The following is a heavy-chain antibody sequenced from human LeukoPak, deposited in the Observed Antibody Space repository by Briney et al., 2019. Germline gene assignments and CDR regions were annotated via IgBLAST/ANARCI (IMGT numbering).Heavy chain of an antibody. J-gene: IGHJ4*02. D-gene: IGHD3-22*01. CDR3: VRDFYESSGSTYYFDY. CDR1: GFTFSDLY. CDR2: TRDKPNSYTT. Sequence: GGSLRLSCAASGFTFSDLYMDWVRQAPGKGLEWVGRTRDKPNSYTTEYAASVKGRFTISRDDSKNSLFLQMNSLKTEDTAVYYCVRDFYESSGSTYYFDYWGQGTLVTVSS. V-gene: IGHV3-72*01.